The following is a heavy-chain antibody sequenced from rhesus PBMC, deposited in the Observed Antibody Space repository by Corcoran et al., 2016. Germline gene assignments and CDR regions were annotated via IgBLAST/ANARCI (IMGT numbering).Heavy chain of an antibody. CDR2: INPYNGNT. CDR1: GYTFTDYN. Sequence: QVQLVQSGAEVKKPGSSVKVSCKASGYTFTDYNLNWVRQDPRQWPEWMGRINPYNGNTKHAQKFRGRVTMVRDTSTSTAYLELSSLISEDTAVYYCASSDWGDYADWYFDLWGPGTPITISS. CDR3: ASSDWGDYADWYFDL. D-gene: IGHD3-34*01. V-gene: IGHV1S2*01. J-gene: IGHJ2*01.